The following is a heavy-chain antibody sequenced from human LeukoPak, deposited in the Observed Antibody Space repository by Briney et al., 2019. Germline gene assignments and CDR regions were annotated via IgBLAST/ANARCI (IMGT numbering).Heavy chain of an antibody. D-gene: IGHD6-25*01. CDR3: GAGYGSGGGAFDY. CDR2: ISNDGGST. CDR1: GFTFSNYD. V-gene: IGHV3-64*01. Sequence: PGGSVRLSCAASGFTFSNYDMHWVRQAPGKGLEYVSAISNDGGSTYYANSVKGRFTISRDNSKNTLYLQRGSLRAEDMAVYYCGAGYGSGGGAFDYWGQGTLVTVSS. J-gene: IGHJ4*02.